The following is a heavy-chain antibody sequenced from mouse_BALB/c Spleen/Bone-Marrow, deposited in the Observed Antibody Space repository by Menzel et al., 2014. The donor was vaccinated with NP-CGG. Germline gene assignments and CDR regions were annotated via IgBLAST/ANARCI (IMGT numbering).Heavy chain of an antibody. CDR1: GFTFSSYG. Sequence: EVMLVESGRDLVKPGGSLKFSCAASGFTFSSYGMSWVRQTPDKRLEWVATLNSGGSYTYYFDSVKGRFTIFRDNAKNTLYLQMSSLRPEDTAMYYCSRRGLYDGSAWFVYWGQGTLVTVSA. CDR2: LNSGGSYT. D-gene: IGHD2-3*01. J-gene: IGHJ3*01. CDR3: SRRGLYDGSAWFVY. V-gene: IGHV5-6*02.